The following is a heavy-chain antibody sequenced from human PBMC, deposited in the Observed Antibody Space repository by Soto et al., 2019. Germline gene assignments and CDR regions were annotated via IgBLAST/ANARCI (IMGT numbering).Heavy chain of an antibody. D-gene: IGHD4-4*01. J-gene: IGHJ6*02. V-gene: IGHV1-46*01. CDR3: ARDHHMTTVTTGYYYYGMDV. CDR2: INPSGGST. Sequence: ASVKVSCKASGYTFTSYDMHWVRQAPGQGLEWMGIINPSGGSTSYAQKFQGRVTMTRDTSTSTVYMELSSLRSEDTAVYYCARDHHMTTVTTGYYYYGMDVWGQGTTVTVSS. CDR1: GYTFTSYD.